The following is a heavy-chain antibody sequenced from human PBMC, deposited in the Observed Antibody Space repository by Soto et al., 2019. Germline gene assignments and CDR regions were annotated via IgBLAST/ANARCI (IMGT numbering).Heavy chain of an antibody. CDR1: GFTFSSYA. J-gene: IGHJ6*02. V-gene: IGHV3-23*01. CDR3: ARSGSYYYYGMDV. Sequence: GGSLRLSCAASGFTFSSYAMSWIRQAPGKGLEWVSAISGSGGSTYYADSVKGRFTISRDNSKNTLYLQMNSLRAEDTAVYYCARSGSYYYYGMDVWGQGTTVTVSS. CDR2: ISGSGGST. D-gene: IGHD3-10*01.